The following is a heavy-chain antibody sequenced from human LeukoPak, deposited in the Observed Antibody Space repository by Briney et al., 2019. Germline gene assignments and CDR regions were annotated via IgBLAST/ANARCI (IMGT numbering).Heavy chain of an antibody. CDR3: ARRKVGGDPDLKVFDY. CDR2: IYPGDSDT. V-gene: IGHV5-51*01. Sequence: GESLKISCKGSGYGFTSYWIGWVRQMPGKGLEWMGIIYPGDSDTSYSPSFQGQVTISADKSISTAYLQWSSLKASDTAMYYCARRKVGGDPDLKVFDYWGQGALVTVSS. D-gene: IGHD2-21*02. CDR1: GYGFTSYW. J-gene: IGHJ4*02.